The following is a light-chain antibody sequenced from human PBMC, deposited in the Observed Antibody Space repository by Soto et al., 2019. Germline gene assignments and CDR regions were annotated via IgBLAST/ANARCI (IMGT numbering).Light chain of an antibody. CDR2: GAS. V-gene: IGKV3-15*01. CDR3: QQYNNWPPWT. CDR1: QSVSSN. Sequence: EIVMTQSPATLSVSLGERATLSCRASQSVSSNLAWYQQKPGQAPRLLIYGASPRAIGIPVRFSGSGSGTEFTLTITSLHSEDFATYCCQQYNNWPPWTFGQGTKVEIK. J-gene: IGKJ1*01.